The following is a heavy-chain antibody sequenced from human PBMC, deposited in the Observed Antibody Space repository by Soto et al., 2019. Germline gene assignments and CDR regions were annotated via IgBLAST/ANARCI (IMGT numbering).Heavy chain of an antibody. CDR3: AKWGYPAMQAFDI. CDR2: IHHTGSN. D-gene: IGHD3-16*02. Sequence: SETLSLTCTVSGASVRDYNWNWIRQPPGRGLGWIGFIHHTGSNTYSPSLRSRVTMSVDTSRNQFSLMMTSVTAADTAVYYCAKWGYPAMQAFDIWGQGTMVTVSS. CDR1: GASVRDYN. V-gene: IGHV4-59*02. J-gene: IGHJ3*02.